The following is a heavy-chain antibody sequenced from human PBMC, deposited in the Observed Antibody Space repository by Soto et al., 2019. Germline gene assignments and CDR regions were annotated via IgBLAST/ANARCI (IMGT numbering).Heavy chain of an antibody. CDR3: ARGNWNYDSD. CDR2: ISSSSTI. Sequence: GGSLRLSCAASGFTFSSYSMNWVRQAPGKGLEWVSYISSSSTIYYADSMKGRFTISRDNAKNSLYLQMNSLRAEDTAVYYCARGNWNYDSDWGQGTLVTVSS. D-gene: IGHD1-7*01. J-gene: IGHJ4*02. CDR1: GFTFSSYS. V-gene: IGHV3-48*01.